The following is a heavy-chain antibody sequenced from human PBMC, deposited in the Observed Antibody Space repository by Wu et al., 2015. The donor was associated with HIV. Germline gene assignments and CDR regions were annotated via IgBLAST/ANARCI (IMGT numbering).Heavy chain of an antibody. J-gene: IGHJ4*02. D-gene: IGHD5-18*01. CDR2: LIPMYATA. CDR3: AGGGGRTSMDPFDF. V-gene: IGHV1-69*15. Sequence: QVQLLQSGAEVKKPGSSVRVSCKASGATFSSYALSWVRQAPGQGLKWMGRLIPMYATADYAHKFQGRVTISADVSTSTAYMDVSGLRSDDTAVYYCAGGGGRTSMDPFDFWGQGTLVTVSS. CDR1: GATFSSYA.